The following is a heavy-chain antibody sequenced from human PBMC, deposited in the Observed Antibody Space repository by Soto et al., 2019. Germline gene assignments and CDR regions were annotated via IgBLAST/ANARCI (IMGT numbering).Heavy chain of an antibody. J-gene: IGHJ6*02. D-gene: IGHD2-2*01. V-gene: IGHV3-30-3*01. Sequence: PGGSLRLSCAGSGFTFSSYAMHWVRQAPGKGLEWVAVISYDGSNKYYADSVKGRFTISRDNSKNTLYLQMNSLRAEDTAVYYCARAKGYCSSTSCYAFYYYYGMDVWGQGTTVNVSS. CDR2: ISYDGSNK. CDR1: GFTFSSYA. CDR3: ARAKGYCSSTSCYAFYYYYGMDV.